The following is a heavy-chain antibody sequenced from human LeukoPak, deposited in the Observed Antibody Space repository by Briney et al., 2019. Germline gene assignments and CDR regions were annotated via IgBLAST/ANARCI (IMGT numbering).Heavy chain of an antibody. CDR3: ARDRQTAYYYDSSGYSNWFDP. D-gene: IGHD3-22*01. J-gene: IGHJ5*02. CDR1: GFTFSSYW. CDR2: IKQDGSEK. Sequence: GGSLRLSCAASGFTFSSYWMSWVRQAPGKGLEWVANIKQDGSEKYYVDSVKGRFTISRDNAKNSLYLQMNSLRAEDTAVYYCARDRQTAYYYDSSGYSNWFDPWGQGTLVAVSS. V-gene: IGHV3-7*01.